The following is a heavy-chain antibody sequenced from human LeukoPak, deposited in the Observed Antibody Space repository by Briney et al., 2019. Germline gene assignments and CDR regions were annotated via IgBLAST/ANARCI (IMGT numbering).Heavy chain of an antibody. CDR1: GFTFSSYW. D-gene: IGHD5-24*01. CDR2: IRMDGGEQ. Sequence: GGSLRLSCAASGFTFSSYWMTWVRQTPGKGLEWVANIRMDGGEQYYMDSVEGRFTISRDNAKNSQYLQMYSLRPEDTAVYYCARDKGYNSAYWGRGTLVTVSS. V-gene: IGHV3-7*01. J-gene: IGHJ4*02. CDR3: ARDKGYNSAY.